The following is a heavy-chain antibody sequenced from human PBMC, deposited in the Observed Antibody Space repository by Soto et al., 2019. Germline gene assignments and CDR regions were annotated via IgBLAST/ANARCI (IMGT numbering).Heavy chain of an antibody. CDR1: GFNFRNYA. CDR2: ISSGDAVT. CDR3: AQERKEGSFS. V-gene: IGHV3-23*01. Sequence: EVQLLESGGGLVPPGGSLRLSCAASGFNFRNYAMSWVRQAPGKGLEWVSTISSGDAVTYYADSVKCRFTISRDYSKSTLYLRTKNLRAEHTAVYYCAQERKEGSFSWGQGTLVTVSS. J-gene: IGHJ5*02. D-gene: IGHD3-3*01.